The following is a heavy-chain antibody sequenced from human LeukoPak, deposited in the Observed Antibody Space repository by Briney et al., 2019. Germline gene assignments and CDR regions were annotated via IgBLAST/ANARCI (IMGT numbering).Heavy chain of an antibody. D-gene: IGHD3-10*01. Sequence: GGSLRLSCAASGFTFSSYAMSWVRQAPGKGLEWVANIKQDGSEKYYVDSVKGRFTISRDNAKNSLYLQMNSLRAEDTAVYYCARDPRGSGSSHWGQGTLVTVSS. V-gene: IGHV3-7*01. J-gene: IGHJ4*02. CDR2: IKQDGSEK. CDR3: ARDPRGSGSSH. CDR1: GFTFSSYA.